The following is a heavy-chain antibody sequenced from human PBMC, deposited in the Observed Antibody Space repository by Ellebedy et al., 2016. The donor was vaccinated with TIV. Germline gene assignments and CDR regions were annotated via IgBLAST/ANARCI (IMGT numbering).Heavy chain of an antibody. J-gene: IGHJ4*02. CDR1: GFSFSDHY. Sequence: GESLKISCAASGFSFSDHYMDWVRQAPGKGLEWVGRTRNRANRYTTEYAAYVKGRFTISRDDSNNSLYLQMNSLRTEETAVYYCARSGSYSPLDYWGQGTLVTVSS. CDR2: TRNRANRYTT. CDR3: ARSGSYSPLDY. V-gene: IGHV3-72*01. D-gene: IGHD1-26*01.